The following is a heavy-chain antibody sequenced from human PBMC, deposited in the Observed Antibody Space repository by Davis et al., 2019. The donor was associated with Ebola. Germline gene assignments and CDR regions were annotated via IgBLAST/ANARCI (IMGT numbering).Heavy chain of an antibody. Sequence: PGGSLRLSCAASEFSISNYGMHWVRQAPGKGLEWVALIWYDASLKYYADSVKGRFTISRDISTNTLYLQMNSLRAEDTAVYYCATKIAAPGTYGHFDLWGRGTLVTVSS. D-gene: IGHD6-13*01. V-gene: IGHV3-33*01. J-gene: IGHJ2*01. CDR1: EFSISNYG. CDR3: ATKIAAPGTYGHFDL. CDR2: IWYDASLK.